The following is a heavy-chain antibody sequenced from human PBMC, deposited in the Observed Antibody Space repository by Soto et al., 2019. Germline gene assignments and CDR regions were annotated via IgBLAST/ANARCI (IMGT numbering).Heavy chain of an antibody. CDR1: GGTFSSYA. Sequence: QVQLVQSGAEVKKPGSSVKVSCKASGGTFSSYAISWVRQAPGQGLEWMGGIIPIFGTANYAQKFQGRVTITGDKATSTAYMELSRLRSEDTVVYYCARNSVRSSWYGGAFDSWGQGTLVTVST. CDR2: IIPIFGTA. CDR3: ARNSVRSSWYGGAFDS. V-gene: IGHV1-69*06. D-gene: IGHD6-13*01. J-gene: IGHJ4*02.